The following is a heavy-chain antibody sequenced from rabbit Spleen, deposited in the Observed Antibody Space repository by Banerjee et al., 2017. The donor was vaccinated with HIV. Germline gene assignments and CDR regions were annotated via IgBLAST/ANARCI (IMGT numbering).Heavy chain of an antibody. J-gene: IGHJ4*01. D-gene: IGHD1-1*01. V-gene: IGHV1S45*01. CDR3: ARDLVGVIGWNFYL. CDR2: INTATGKP. CDR1: GFSFSDRDV. Sequence: QEQLEESGGGLVKPEGSLTLTCKASGFSFSDRDVMCWVRQAPGKGLEWIACINTATGKPVYASWAKGRFTISKTSSTTVTLQMTSLTAADTATYFCARDLVGVIGWNFYLWGPGTLVTVS.